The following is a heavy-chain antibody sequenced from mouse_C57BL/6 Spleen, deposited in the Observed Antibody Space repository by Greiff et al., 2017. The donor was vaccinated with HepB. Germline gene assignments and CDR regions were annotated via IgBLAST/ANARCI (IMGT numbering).Heavy chain of an antibody. CDR1: GYAFSSYW. CDR3: ARGGTVVASDY. J-gene: IGHJ2*01. CDR2: IYPGDGDT. Sequence: VQLQQSGAELVKPGASVKISCKASGYAFSSYWMNWVKQRPGKGLEWIGQIYPGDGDTNYNGKFKGKATLTADKSSSTAYMQLSSLTSEDSAVYYCARGGTVVASDYWGQGTTLTVSS. V-gene: IGHV1-80*01. D-gene: IGHD1-1*01.